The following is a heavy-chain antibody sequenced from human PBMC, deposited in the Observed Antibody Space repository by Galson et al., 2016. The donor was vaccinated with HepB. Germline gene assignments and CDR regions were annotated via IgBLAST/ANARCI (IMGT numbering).Heavy chain of an antibody. J-gene: IGHJ4*02. CDR2: ISDSSTYI. CDR1: GFTFSHYT. V-gene: IGHV3-21*01. Sequence: SLRLSCAASGFTFSHYTMSWVRRAPGKGPAWVSSISDSSTYIYYADSVKGRFTISRDNAKNSLYLQMNSLRAEDTAVYYCAIFCSSTSCYAPTSFDYWGQGTLVTVSS. D-gene: IGHD2-2*01. CDR3: AIFCSSTSCYAPTSFDY.